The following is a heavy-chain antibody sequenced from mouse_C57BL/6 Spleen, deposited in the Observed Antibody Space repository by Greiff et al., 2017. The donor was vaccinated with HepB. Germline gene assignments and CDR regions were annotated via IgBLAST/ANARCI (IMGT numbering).Heavy chain of an antibody. D-gene: IGHD2-5*01. CDR3: ARSHYSNSFFDY. J-gene: IGHJ2*01. CDR1: GYTFTSYG. Sequence: VQLQQSGAELARPGASVKLSCKASGYTFTSYGISWVKQRTGQGLEWIGEIYPRSGNTYYNEKFKGKATLTADKSSSTAYMELRSLTSEDSAVYFCARSHYSNSFFDYWGQGTTLTVSS. CDR2: IYPRSGNT. V-gene: IGHV1-81*01.